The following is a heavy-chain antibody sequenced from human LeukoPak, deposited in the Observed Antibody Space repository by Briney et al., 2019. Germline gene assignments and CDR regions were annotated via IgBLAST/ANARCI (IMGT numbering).Heavy chain of an antibody. CDR3: ARDRFYGDERVGAFDI. CDR2: IWYDGSNK. D-gene: IGHD4-17*01. V-gene: IGHV3-33*08. CDR1: GFTFCNYA. Sequence: PGGSLRLSCAASGFTFCNYAMSRGRQAPGKGLEGVAVIWYDGSNKYYADSVKGRFTISRDNSKNTLYLQMNSLRAEDTAVYYCARDRFYGDERVGAFDIWGQGTMVTVSS. J-gene: IGHJ3*02.